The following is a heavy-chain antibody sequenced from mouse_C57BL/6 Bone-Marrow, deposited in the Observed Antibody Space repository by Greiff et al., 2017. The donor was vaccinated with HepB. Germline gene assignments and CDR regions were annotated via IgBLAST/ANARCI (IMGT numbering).Heavy chain of an antibody. CDR1: GFTFSSYA. J-gene: IGHJ4*01. D-gene: IGHD1-1*01. V-gene: IGHV5-4*01. Sequence: EVQLVESGGGLVKPGGSLKLSCAASGFTFSSYAMSWVRQTPEKRLEWVATISDGGSYTYYPDNVKGRFTISRDNAKNNQYLQMSHLKSEDTAMYFCARERYGSSLYAMDYWGQGTSVTVSS. CDR2: ISDGGSYT. CDR3: ARERYGSSLYAMDY.